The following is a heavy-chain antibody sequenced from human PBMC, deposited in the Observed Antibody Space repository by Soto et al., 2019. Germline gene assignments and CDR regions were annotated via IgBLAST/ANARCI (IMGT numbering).Heavy chain of an antibody. D-gene: IGHD3-16*01. V-gene: IGHV3-33*01. CDR3: ARDYETYYYGMDV. J-gene: IGHJ6*02. CDR1: GFTSSSYG. Sequence: GGTPRLSCAASGFTSSSYGMHWVRQAPGKGLEWVAVIWYDGSNKYYADSVKGRFTISRDNSKNTLYLQMNSLRAEDTAVYYCARDYETYYYGMDVWGQGTTVTVSS. CDR2: IWYDGSNK.